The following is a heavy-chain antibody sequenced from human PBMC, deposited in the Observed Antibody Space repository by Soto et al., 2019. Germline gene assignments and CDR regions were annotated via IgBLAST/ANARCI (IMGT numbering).Heavy chain of an antibody. D-gene: IGHD2-21*02. Sequence: QVQLQESGPGLVKPSGTLSLTCAVSSGSISSSNWWSWVRQPPGKGLEWIGAIYHRGSTNYNPSLTSRVSISGDKSKSQCSLKMSAVTGAETAVYYCARETSDCNGGYYYYMDVWGKGTTVTVSS. V-gene: IGHV4-4*02. CDR2: IYHRGST. J-gene: IGHJ6*03. CDR3: ARETSDCNGGYYYYMDV. CDR1: SGSISSSNW.